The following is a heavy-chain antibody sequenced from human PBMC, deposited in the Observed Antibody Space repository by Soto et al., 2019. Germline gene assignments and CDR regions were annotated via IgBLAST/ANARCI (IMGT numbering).Heavy chain of an antibody. CDR2: ISAHNGNT. D-gene: IGHD1-1*01. V-gene: IGHV1-18*01. J-gene: IGHJ4*02. CDR3: ARGRYGDY. CDR1: GYIFTTYG. Sequence: QVHLVQSGAEVKKPGASVKVSCKGSGYIFTTYGITWVRQAPGQGLEWMGWISAHNGNTNYAQKLQGRVTVTRDTSTSTAYMELRKLRSDDTAVYYWARGRYGDYWGQGALVTVSS.